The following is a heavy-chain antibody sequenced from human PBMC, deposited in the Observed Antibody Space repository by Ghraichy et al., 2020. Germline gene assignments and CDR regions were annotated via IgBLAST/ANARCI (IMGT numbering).Heavy chain of an antibody. V-gene: IGHV4-59*01. CDR1: GGSISNYY. D-gene: IGHD5-18*01. Sequence: SQTLSLTCTVSGGSISNYYCNWFRQPPGKGLEWIGYVHGSGSTKYHPSLESRVTVSSDTAKNEFSLSLTSMTPADTAVYYCASGTGWLQTYWGQETLVTASA. CDR3: ASGTGWLQTY. CDR2: VHGSGST. J-gene: IGHJ4*01.